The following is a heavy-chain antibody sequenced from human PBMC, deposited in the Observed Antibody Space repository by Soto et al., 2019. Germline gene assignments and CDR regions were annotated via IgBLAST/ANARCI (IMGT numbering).Heavy chain of an antibody. J-gene: IGHJ5*02. V-gene: IGHV1-2*04. Sequence: AAVKVSCKASGYTFTGYYMHWVRQAPGQGLEWMGWINPNSGGTNYAQKFQASVPTTTNPSIGTAYTDLSRVRSGGPGVHYCGRDSSVFWGGYPAYTWFAPWGQGTRVPVSS. CDR2: INPNSGGT. CDR1: GYTFTGYY. CDR3: GRDSSVFWGGYPAYTWFAP. D-gene: IGHD3-3*01.